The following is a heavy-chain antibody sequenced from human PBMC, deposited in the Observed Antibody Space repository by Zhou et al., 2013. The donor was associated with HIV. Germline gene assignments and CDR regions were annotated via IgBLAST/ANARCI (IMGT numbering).Heavy chain of an antibody. V-gene: IGHV1-18*01. CDR2: ISAYNGNT. J-gene: IGHJ3*02. D-gene: IGHD3-22*01. Sequence: QVHLMQSGAEVKKPGASVRVSCKASGYIFTSYDINWVRQAPGQGLEWMGWISAYNGNTNYAQKLQGRVTMTTDTSTSTVYMELRSLRSDDTAVYYCARDTHYYDSSGVNDAFNIWGQGTMVTVSS. CDR1: GYIFTSYD. CDR3: ARDTHYYDSSGVNDAFNI.